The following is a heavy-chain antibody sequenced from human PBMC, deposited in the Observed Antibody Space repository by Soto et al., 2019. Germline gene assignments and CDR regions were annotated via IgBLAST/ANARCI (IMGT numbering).Heavy chain of an antibody. D-gene: IGHD6-13*01. CDR1: GYTFTSYA. J-gene: IGHJ3*02. Sequence: ASVKVSCKASGYTFTSYAMHWVRQAPGQRLEWMGWINAGNGNTKYSQKFQGRVTITRDTSASTAYMELSSLRSEDTAVYYCARDIEVQFAAAGTVAFAFDIWGQGTMVT. CDR2: INAGNGNT. CDR3: ARDIEVQFAAAGTVAFAFDI. V-gene: IGHV1-3*01.